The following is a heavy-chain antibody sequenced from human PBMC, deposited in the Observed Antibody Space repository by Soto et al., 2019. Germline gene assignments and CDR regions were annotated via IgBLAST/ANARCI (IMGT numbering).Heavy chain of an antibody. CDR2: ITPSGGGT. CDR3: ATAGVGYCSGGSCYDGMDV. Sequence: ASVKVSCKTSAYTFTNYYLHWVRQAPGQGLEWMGIITPSGGGTSYAQKFQGRVTMTRDTSTSTVYMEVSSLRSEDTAVYYCATAGVGYCSGGSCYDGMDVWGQ. V-gene: IGHV1-46*01. D-gene: IGHD2-15*01. CDR1: AYTFTNYY. J-gene: IGHJ6*02.